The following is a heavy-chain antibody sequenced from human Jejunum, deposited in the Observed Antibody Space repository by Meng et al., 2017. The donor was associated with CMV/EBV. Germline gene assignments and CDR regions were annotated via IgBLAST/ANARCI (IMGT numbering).Heavy chain of an antibody. Sequence: NWVRQAPGKGLELVSSVSSGSGYIYYADAVKGRFTISRDNAKNSLYLQMNSLRAEDTAMYFCARDMCTTTSCYGRLNYYYYAMDVWGQGTTVTVSS. V-gene: IGHV3-21*06. CDR3: ARDMCTTTSCYGRLNYYYYAMDV. CDR2: VSSGSGYI. J-gene: IGHJ6*02. D-gene: IGHD2-2*01.